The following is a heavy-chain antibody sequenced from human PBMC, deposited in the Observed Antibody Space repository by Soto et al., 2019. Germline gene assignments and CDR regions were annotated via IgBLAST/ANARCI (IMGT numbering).Heavy chain of an antibody. J-gene: IGHJ5*02. CDR3: ATAPDYGDYVHWFDP. Sequence: ASVKVSCKVSGYTLTELSMHWVRQAPGKGLEWMGGFDPEDGETIYAQKFQGRVTMTEDTSTDTAYMELSSLRSEDTAVYYCATAPDYGDYVHWFDPWGQGTLVTVSS. V-gene: IGHV1-24*01. CDR2: FDPEDGET. D-gene: IGHD4-17*01. CDR1: GYTLTELS.